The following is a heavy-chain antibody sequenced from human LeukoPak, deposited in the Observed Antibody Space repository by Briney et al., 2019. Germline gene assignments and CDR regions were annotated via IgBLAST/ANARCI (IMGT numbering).Heavy chain of an antibody. Sequence: GGSLRLSCIASGSTFSGDAMNWIRQVPGKGLEWVSAISGSGAHTFYADSVKGRFTISRDNFNDTLYLQMNSLRVDDTAIYYCARDWFNDYWGQGTLVTVSS. J-gene: IGHJ4*02. D-gene: IGHD3-9*01. CDR1: GSTFSGDA. V-gene: IGHV3-23*01. CDR2: ISGSGAHT. CDR3: ARDWFNDY.